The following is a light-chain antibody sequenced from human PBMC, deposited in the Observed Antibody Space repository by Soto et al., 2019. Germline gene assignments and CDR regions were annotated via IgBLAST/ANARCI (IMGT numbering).Light chain of an antibody. CDR1: QSVSGW. V-gene: IGKV1-5*01. CDR3: QELNSYVA. Sequence: DIQMTQSPSTLAASLGDTVTVTCPASQSVSGWLAGYQQKPGEAPKLLIYDASALPRGVPSRFNSRAAGNDFTLTISSLQPEYVATYCCQELNSYVAFGPGTKVDI. J-gene: IGKJ3*01. CDR2: DAS.